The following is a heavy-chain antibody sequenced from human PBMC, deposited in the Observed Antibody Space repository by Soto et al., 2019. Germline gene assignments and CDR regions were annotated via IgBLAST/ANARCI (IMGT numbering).Heavy chain of an antibody. J-gene: IGHJ4*02. D-gene: IGHD3-10*01. CDR2: ISGSGGST. CDR3: PGGFGSLDY. V-gene: IGHV3-23*01. Sequence: GGSLRLSCAASGFTFSSYAVSWVRQAPGKGLEWVSAISGSGGSTYYADSVKGRFTVSRDNSKNTLYLQMNSLRAEDTAVYYWPGGFGSLDYWVQGTLVPASS. CDR1: GFTFSSYA.